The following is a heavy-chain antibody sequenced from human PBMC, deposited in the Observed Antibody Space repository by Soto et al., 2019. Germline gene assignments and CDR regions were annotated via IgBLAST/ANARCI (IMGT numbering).Heavy chain of an antibody. J-gene: IGHJ4*02. Sequence: QVQLQESGPGLVKPSGTLSLTCAVSGGSIGSSNWWSWVRQPPGKGLEWIGEIYDSGSTNYNPSLKRRVTITPFKSTNPLSLTLISVTASVTAGYNWARLTTDDILNQSGYLCQGSLVTFSS. V-gene: IGHV4-4*02. CDR3: ARLTTDDILNQSGY. CDR2: IYDSGST. CDR1: GGSIGSSNW. D-gene: IGHD3-9*01.